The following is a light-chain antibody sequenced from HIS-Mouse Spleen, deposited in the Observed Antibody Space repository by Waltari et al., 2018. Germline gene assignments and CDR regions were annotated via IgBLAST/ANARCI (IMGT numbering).Light chain of an antibody. CDR2: EGS. CDR1: SSDVGSYNL. Sequence: QSALTQPASVSGSPGQSITIPCTGTSSDVGSYNLVSWYQHHPGKAPKLMIYEGSQRPSAVSIRFSGSKSDNTASLTRSRLRAEDEADYYCCSYAGSSTVVFGAGTKLTVL. CDR3: CSYAGSSTVV. J-gene: IGLJ2*01. V-gene: IGLV2-23*01.